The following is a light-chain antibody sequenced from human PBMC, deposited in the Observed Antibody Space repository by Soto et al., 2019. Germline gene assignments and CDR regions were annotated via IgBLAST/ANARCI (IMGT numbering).Light chain of an antibody. CDR1: QSVSGSS. V-gene: IGKV3-20*01. CDR3: QQYGSSPWT. CDR2: GAA. Sequence: EIVLTQSPGTLSLSPGERATLSCRASQSVSGSSLAWYQQKPGQAPRLLIYGAATRAPGIPDRFSGSGSGTDFTLTISRLEPEESAVYCCQQYGSSPWTFGQGTKVDIK. J-gene: IGKJ1*01.